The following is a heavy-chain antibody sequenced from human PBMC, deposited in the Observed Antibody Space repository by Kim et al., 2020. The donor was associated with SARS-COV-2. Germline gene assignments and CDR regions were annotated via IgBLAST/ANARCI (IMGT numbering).Heavy chain of an antibody. J-gene: IGHJ3*02. CDR3: ARVAVAVQCGAFVM. CDR1: GFTFSSYW. D-gene: IGHD5-12*01. Sequence: GGSLRLSCAASGFTFSSYWMHWVRQAPEKGLVWVSRINDDGRTTDYADSVKGRFTISRDNAKNTLFLQMNSLRVEDTAVYYCARVAVAVQCGAFVMWGQG. CDR2: INDDGRTT. V-gene: IGHV3-74*01.